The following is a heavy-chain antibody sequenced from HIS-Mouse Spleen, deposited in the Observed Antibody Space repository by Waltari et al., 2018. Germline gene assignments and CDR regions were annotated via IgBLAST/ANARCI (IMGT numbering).Heavy chain of an antibody. D-gene: IGHD6-13*01. V-gene: IGHV4-39*07. CDR3: AREIPYSSSWYDWYFDL. J-gene: IGHJ2*01. CDR2: IYYSGRT. CDR1: GGSISSSSYY. Sequence: QLQLQESVPGLVKPSETLSLTCTVSGGSISSSSYYWVWIRQPPGKGLEWIGCIYYSGRTYYNPSLKSRVTISVDTSKNQFSLKLSSVTAADTAVYYCAREIPYSSSWYDWYFDLWGRGTLVTVSS.